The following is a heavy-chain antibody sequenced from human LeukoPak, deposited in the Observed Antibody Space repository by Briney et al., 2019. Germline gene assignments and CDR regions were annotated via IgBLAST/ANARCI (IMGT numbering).Heavy chain of an antibody. Sequence: SETLSLTCTVSGGSITNYYWSWIRQPPGKGLEWIGYIHYSGSTKYKSSLKSRLTISLDTSRNQFSLKLNSVTAADTAVYYCAKSNGYGLIDIWGQGTMVTVSS. CDR1: GGSITNYY. CDR3: AKSNGYGLIDI. CDR2: IHYSGST. D-gene: IGHD3-10*01. V-gene: IGHV4-59*12. J-gene: IGHJ3*02.